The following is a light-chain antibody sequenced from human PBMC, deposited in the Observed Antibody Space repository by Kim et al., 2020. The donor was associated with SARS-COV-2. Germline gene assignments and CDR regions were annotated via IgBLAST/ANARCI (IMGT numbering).Light chain of an antibody. V-gene: IGKV1-12*01. CDR1: QRISSW. CDR3: QQANSFPYT. J-gene: IGKJ2*01. CDR2: AAS. Sequence: DIQMTQSPSSVSASVGDRVTITCRASQRISSWLACYQQKPGKAPNLLIFAASTLQGGVPSRFSGSGSGTDFTLTISSLQPEDAATYYCQQANSFPYTFGQGTKLEI.